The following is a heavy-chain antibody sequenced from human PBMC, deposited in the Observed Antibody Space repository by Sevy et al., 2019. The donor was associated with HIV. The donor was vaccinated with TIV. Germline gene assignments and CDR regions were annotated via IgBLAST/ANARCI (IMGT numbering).Heavy chain of an antibody. CDR3: ARERSCGGDCYYFDY. Sequence: GGSLRLSCAASGLNFDDYGMRWVRQAPGKGLEWVSAINWNGVGTSYADSVKGRFTISRDNPKNSLYVQMNSLRAEDTALYYCARERSCGGDCYYFDYWGQGTLVTVS. J-gene: IGHJ4*02. D-gene: IGHD2-21*02. V-gene: IGHV3-20*04. CDR2: INWNGVGT. CDR1: GLNFDDYG.